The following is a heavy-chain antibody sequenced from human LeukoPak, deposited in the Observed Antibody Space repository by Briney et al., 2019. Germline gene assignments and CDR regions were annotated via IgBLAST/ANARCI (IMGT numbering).Heavy chain of an antibody. J-gene: IGHJ4*02. CDR2: IEQVGSKK. CDR1: GFTFSSYW. V-gene: IGHV3-7*01. CDR3: ARDLSAKDDY. Sequence: GGSLRLSCAASGFTFSSYWLNWVRQTPGKGLEWVANIEQVGSKKYYVDSVKGRFTISRDNAKNSLYLQMNSLRADDTAVYYCARDLSAKDDYWGQGTLVTVSS.